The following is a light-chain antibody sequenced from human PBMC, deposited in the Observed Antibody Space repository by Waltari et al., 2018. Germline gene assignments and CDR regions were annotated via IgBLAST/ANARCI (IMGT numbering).Light chain of an antibody. Sequence: QSALTQPASVSGSPGQSITISCTGTSSAVGGYNFFSWYQQHPSKAPKFMLYEVSNRPAGVSNRFSGSKSGNTASLTISGIQAEDEADYYCSSYTSTNTLVFGGGTKLTVL. CDR2: EVS. CDR3: SSYTSTNTLV. J-gene: IGLJ3*02. CDR1: SSAVGGYNF. V-gene: IGLV2-14*01.